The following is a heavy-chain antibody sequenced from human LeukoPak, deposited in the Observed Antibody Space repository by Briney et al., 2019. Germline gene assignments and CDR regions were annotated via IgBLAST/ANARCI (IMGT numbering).Heavy chain of an antibody. CDR1: GFTFSSYW. D-gene: IGHD3-22*01. CDR2: IKQDGSEK. V-gene: IGHV3-7*03. CDR3: AKDNLFYDSSGYYLPDYYFDY. J-gene: IGHJ4*02. Sequence: GGSLRLSCAASGFTFSSYWMSWVRQAPGKGLEWVAKIKQDGSEKYYVDSVKGRFTLSRDNSKNTLYLQMNSLRAEDTAVYYCAKDNLFYDSSGYYLPDYYFDYWGQGTLVTVSS.